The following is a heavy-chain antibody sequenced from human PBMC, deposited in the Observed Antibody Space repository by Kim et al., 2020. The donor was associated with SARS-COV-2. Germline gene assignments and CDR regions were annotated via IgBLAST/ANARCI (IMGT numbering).Heavy chain of an antibody. V-gene: IGHV3-7*01. D-gene: IGHD2-8*02. CDR1: GFSFPSNW. CDR2: IKEDGTER. CDR3: ARDRKYCLDY. Sequence: GGSLRLSCAASGFSFPSNWMSWVRQAPGKGLAWVAKIKEDGTERYYVSSVAGRFTISRDKAKNSLYLQMNSLRAEDTGVYFCARDRKYCLDYWGQGTLVTVSS. J-gene: IGHJ4*02.